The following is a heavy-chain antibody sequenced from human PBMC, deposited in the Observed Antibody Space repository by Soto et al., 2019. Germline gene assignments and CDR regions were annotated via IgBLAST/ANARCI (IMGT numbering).Heavy chain of an antibody. V-gene: IGHV3-30*18. CDR2: ISYDSSDT. J-gene: IGHJ4*02. CDR1: GFTFSDYG. Sequence: QVQLVESGGGVVQPGRSLRLSCAASGFTFSDYGMLWVRQAPGKGLEWVAVISYDSSDTYYADSVKGRFAISRANSRHTQYLQMNSLTPEYMSVYYCSKVVARSYVYYVPSPFQFDYWGQG. D-gene: IGHD4-17*01. CDR3: SKVVARSYVYYVPSPFQFDY.